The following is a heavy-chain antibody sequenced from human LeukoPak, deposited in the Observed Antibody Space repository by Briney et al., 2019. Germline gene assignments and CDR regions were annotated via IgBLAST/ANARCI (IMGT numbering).Heavy chain of an antibody. CDR3: AKSGGFFDT. CDR2: IKQDGSEK. Sequence: PGGSLLLSCAASGFTFSSYWRSWVRQAPGKGLEWVANIKQDGSEKYYVDSVKGRFTISRDNAKNSLYLQMNSLRAEDTAVYYCAKSGGFFDTWGQGTLVTVSS. D-gene: IGHD1-26*01. J-gene: IGHJ5*02. CDR1: GFTFSSYW. V-gene: IGHV3-7*01.